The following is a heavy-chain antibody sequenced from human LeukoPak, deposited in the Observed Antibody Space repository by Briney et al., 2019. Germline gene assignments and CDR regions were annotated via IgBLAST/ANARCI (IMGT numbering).Heavy chain of an antibody. CDR1: GFTFSSYA. J-gene: IGHJ4*02. D-gene: IGHD2-2*02. CDR2: ISYDGSNK. CDR3: WRDRVRYCRSTRFYIFDDY. V-gene: IGHV3-30-3*01. Sequence: SLRLSCAASGFTFSSYAMHWVRQAPGKGLEWVAVISYDGSNKYYADSVKGRFTISRDNFNNTLYLHMNTLSAEDTAVSYCWRDRVRYCRSTRFYIFDDYWGQGTLVTVAS.